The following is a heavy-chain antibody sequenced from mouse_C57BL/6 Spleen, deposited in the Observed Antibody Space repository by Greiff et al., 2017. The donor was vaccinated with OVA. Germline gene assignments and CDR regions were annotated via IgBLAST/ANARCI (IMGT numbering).Heavy chain of an antibody. Sequence: VQLQQSGAELVRPGASVKLSCTASGFNIKDDYMHWVKQRPEQGLEWIGWIDPENGDTEYASKFQGKATITADTSSNTAYLQLSSLTSEDTAVYYCTTLLYDGYYPFDYWGQGTTLTVSS. D-gene: IGHD2-3*01. V-gene: IGHV14-4*01. CDR3: TTLLYDGYYPFDY. J-gene: IGHJ2*01. CDR2: IDPENGDT. CDR1: GFNIKDDY.